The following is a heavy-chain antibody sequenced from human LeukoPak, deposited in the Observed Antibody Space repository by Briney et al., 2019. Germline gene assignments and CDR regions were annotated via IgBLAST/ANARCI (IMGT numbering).Heavy chain of an antibody. CDR3: AKGYPYYDSLGNDY. V-gene: IGHV3-23*01. Sequence: PGGSLRLSCAASEFDFSSHAMTWVRQAPGKGLEWVSAISGSGGSTYYADSVKGRFTISRDNSKNTLYLQMNSLRAEDTAVYYCAKGYPYYDSLGNDYWGQGTLVTVSS. CDR2: ISGSGGST. J-gene: IGHJ4*02. CDR1: EFDFSSHA. D-gene: IGHD3-22*01.